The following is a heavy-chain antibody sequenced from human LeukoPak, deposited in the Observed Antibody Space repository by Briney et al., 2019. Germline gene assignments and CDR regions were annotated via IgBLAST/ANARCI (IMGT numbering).Heavy chain of an antibody. Sequence: PSETLSLTCAVSGYSISSGYYWGWIRQPPGKGLEWIGSIYHSGSTYYNPSLKSRVTISVDTSKNQFSLKLSSVTAADTAVYYCARVGYRSSWYLQYYMDVWGKGTKVTVSS. D-gene: IGHD6-13*01. J-gene: IGHJ6*03. CDR1: GYSISSGYY. CDR3: ARVGYRSSWYLQYYMDV. V-gene: IGHV4-38-2*01. CDR2: IYHSGST.